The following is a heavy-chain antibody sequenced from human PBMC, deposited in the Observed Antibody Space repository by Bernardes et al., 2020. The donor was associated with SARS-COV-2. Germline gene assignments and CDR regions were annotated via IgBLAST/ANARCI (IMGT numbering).Heavy chain of an antibody. J-gene: IGHJ6*02. CDR1: GGSISSGSYY. CDR2: IYTSGST. Sequence: SETLSLTCTVSGGSISSGSYYWSWIRQPAGKGLEWIGRIYTSGSTNYNPSLKSRVTISVDTSKNQFSLKLSSVTAADTAVYYCARTPYYYDSSGYYYYGMDVWRQGTTVTVSS. D-gene: IGHD3-22*01. V-gene: IGHV4-61*02. CDR3: ARTPYYYDSSGYYYYGMDV.